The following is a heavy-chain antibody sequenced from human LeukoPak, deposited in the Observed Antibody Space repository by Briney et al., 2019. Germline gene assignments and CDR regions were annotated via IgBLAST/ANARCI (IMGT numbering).Heavy chain of an antibody. V-gene: IGHV1-8*01. D-gene: IGHD2-2*01. CDR3: ARPGRKSTSPTDY. J-gene: IGHJ4*02. CDR2: MNPNSGNT. CDR1: GYTFTSYD. Sequence: GASVKVSCKASGYTFTSYDINWVRQATGQGLEWMGWMNPNSGNTGYAQKFQGRVTMTRNASISTAYMELSSLRSEDTAVYYCARPGRKSTSPTDYWGQGTLVTVSS.